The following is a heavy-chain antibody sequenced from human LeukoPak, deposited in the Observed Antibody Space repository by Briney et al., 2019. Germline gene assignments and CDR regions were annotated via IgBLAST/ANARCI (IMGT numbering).Heavy chain of an antibody. J-gene: IGHJ4*02. CDR1: GGSISSYY. CDR2: IYYSGST. D-gene: IGHD3-9*01. V-gene: IGHV4-59*08. Sequence: SETLSLTCTVSGGSISSYYWSWIRQPPGKGLEWIGYIYYSGSTNYNPSLKSRVTISVDTSKNQFSLKLSSVTAADTAVYYCARAGLRYSDFYYWGQGTLGTVFS. CDR3: ARAGLRYSDFYY.